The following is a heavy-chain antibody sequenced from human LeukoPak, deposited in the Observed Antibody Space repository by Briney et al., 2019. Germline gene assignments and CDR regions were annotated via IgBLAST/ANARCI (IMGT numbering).Heavy chain of an antibody. D-gene: IGHD3-3*01. Sequence: PSETLSLTCTVSGGSISSGGYYWSWIRQHPGKGLEWIGYIYYSGSTYYNPSLKSRVTISVDTSKNQFSLKLSSVTAADTAVYYCARAPGGAYYDFWSGSHEYYGMDVWGQGTTVTVSS. CDR2: IYYSGST. CDR3: ARAPGGAYYDFWSGSHEYYGMDV. V-gene: IGHV4-31*03. J-gene: IGHJ6*02. CDR1: GGSISSGGYY.